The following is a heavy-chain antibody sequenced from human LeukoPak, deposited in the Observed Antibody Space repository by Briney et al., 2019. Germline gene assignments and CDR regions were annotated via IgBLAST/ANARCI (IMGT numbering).Heavy chain of an antibody. CDR1: GGSFSGYY. Sequence: SETLSLTCAVYGGSFSGYYWGWIRQPPGKGLEWIGSIYYSGSTYYNPSLKSRVTISVDTSKNQFSLKLSSVTAADTAVYYCARISSSSDVGDCWGQGTLVTVSS. D-gene: IGHD6-6*01. V-gene: IGHV4-34*01. CDR2: IYYSGST. J-gene: IGHJ4*02. CDR3: ARISSSSDVGDC.